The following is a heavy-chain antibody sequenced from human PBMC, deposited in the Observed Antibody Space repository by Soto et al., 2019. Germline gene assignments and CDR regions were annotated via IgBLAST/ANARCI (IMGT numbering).Heavy chain of an antibody. CDR3: ASRAAGLVTYDY. Sequence: ASVKVSCKASGYTFTGYYMHWVRQAPGQGLEWMGWINPNSGGTNYAQKFQGRVTMTRXTXXSXXXMXLXXLRXDXTAVYYCASRAAGLVTYDYWGQGTLVTVSS. CDR1: GYTFTGYY. CDR2: INPNSGGT. V-gene: IGHV1-2*02. D-gene: IGHD6-6*01. J-gene: IGHJ4*02.